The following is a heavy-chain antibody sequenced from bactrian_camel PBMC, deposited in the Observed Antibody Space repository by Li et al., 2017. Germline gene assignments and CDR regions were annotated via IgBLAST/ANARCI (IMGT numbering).Heavy chain of an antibody. CDR2: IDTPGST. CDR1: RVTYSGYC. J-gene: IGHJ4*01. V-gene: IGHV3S1*01. D-gene: IGHD7*01. Sequence: HVQLAESGGGSVEAGGSLKLTCTASRVTYSGYCFGWFRQAAGQGREGVATIDTPGSTSYSASVKGRFTISQDKGKNTVYLLMNSLKPDDSGTYYCAYESGTTPDLCRRRGPGGYFGQGTQVTVS.